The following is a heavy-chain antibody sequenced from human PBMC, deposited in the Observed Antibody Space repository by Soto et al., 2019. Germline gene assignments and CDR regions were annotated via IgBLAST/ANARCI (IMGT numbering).Heavy chain of an antibody. D-gene: IGHD1-26*01. CDR2: INPNNGAT. V-gene: IGHV1-2*02. CDR3: GRGAILGSMDV. CDR1: GYTFTGYY. J-gene: IGHJ6*02. Sequence: ASVKVSCKASGYTFTGYYIHWVRLAPGQGLEWMGWINPNNGATNYAQQFQGRVTMTTDTSIRSAYMDLSRLTSDDTATYWCGRGAILGSMDVWGQGTTVTVSS.